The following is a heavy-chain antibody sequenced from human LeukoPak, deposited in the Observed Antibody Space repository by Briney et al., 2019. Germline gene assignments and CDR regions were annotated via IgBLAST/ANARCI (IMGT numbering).Heavy chain of an antibody. CDR2: ISPSGGT. D-gene: IGHD3-16*01. V-gene: IGHV4-34*01. Sequence: SETLSLTCAVDGGSFSGFYWSWIRQPPGKGLEWIGQISPSGGTTYNPSLESRVTFSLDTSKKQFSVKVNSVTAADTAVYYCARHGGYDFAHWGQGTLVAVSS. CDR3: ARHGGYDFAH. CDR1: GGSFSGFY. J-gene: IGHJ4*02.